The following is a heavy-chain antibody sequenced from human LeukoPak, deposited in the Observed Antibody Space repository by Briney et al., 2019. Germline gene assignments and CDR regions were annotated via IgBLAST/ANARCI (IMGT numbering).Heavy chain of an antibody. D-gene: IGHD3-22*01. CDR3: ARGESSGYPY. CDR2: MNPNSGNT. Sequence: ASVKVSCKASGGTFSSYAISWVRQATGQGLEWMGWMNPNSGNTGYAQKFQGRVTMTRNTSISTAYMELSSLRSEDTAVYYCARGESSGYPYWGQGTLVTV. J-gene: IGHJ4*02. CDR1: GGTFSSYA. V-gene: IGHV1-8*02.